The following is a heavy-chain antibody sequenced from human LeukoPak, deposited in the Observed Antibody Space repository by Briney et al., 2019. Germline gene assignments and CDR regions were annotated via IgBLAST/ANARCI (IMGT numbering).Heavy chain of an antibody. V-gene: IGHV3-33*08. CDR1: GFTFSSYW. D-gene: IGHD6-13*01. Sequence: GGSLRLSCAASGFTFSSYWMSWVRQAPGKGLEWVAVIWYDGSNKYYADSVKGRFTISRDNSKNTLYLQMNSLRAEDTAVYYCARDTLLYSSSWTGFDYWGQGTLVTVSS. CDR3: ARDTLLYSSSWTGFDY. J-gene: IGHJ4*02. CDR2: IWYDGSNK.